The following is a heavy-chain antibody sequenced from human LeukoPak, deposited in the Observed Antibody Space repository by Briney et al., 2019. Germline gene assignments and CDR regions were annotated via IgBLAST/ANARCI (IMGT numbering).Heavy chain of an antibody. V-gene: IGHV4-39*07. CDR1: GGSISSSSYY. CDR2: IYYSGST. J-gene: IGHJ6*03. CDR3: ATESLLIVGATNSHYYYMDV. Sequence: PSETLSLTCTVSGGSISSSSYYWGWIRQPPGKGLEWIGSIYYSGSTNYNPSLKSRVTISVDTSKNQFSLKLSSVTAADTAVYYCATESLLIVGATNSHYYYMDVWGKGTTVTISS. D-gene: IGHD1-26*01.